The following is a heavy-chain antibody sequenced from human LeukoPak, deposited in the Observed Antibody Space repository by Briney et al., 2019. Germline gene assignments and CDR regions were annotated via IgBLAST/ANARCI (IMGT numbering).Heavy chain of an antibody. J-gene: IGHJ4*02. V-gene: IGHV3-7*01. CDR1: GFTFSSYW. CDR3: APHCSSASCPDY. CDR2: IKQDGSEK. Sequence: GGSLRLSCAASGFTFSSYWMSWVRQAPGKGLEWVANIKQDGSEKYYVDSVKGRFTISRDNARNSLYLRMNSLRTEDTSVYYCAPHCSSASCPDYWGQGTLVTVSS. D-gene: IGHD2-2*01.